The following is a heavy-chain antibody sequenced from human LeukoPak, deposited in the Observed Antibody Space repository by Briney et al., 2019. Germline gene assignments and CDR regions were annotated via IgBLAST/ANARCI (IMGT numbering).Heavy chain of an antibody. CDR2: IYYSGSA. J-gene: IGHJ5*02. Sequence: SETLSLTCTVSGGSISSYYWSWIRQTPGKGLEWIGYIYYSGSANYNPSLKSRVTISVDTSKNQFSLKLSSVTAADTAVYYCARAVAAAGDWFDPWGQGTLVTVSS. CDR3: ARAVAAAGDWFDP. CDR1: GGSISSYY. D-gene: IGHD6-13*01. V-gene: IGHV4-59*01.